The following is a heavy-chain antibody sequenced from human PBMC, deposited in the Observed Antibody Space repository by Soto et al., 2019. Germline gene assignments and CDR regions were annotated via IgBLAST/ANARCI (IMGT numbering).Heavy chain of an antibody. CDR1: GESFSDYY. CDR3: ATQEVGGSSVYTFDP. J-gene: IGHJ5*02. Sequence: SETLSLTCAVYGESFSDYYWTWIRQPPGKGLEWIGEMNHSGRSNYTPSLKSRVTISVDTSKNQFSLKLSSVTAADTAVYYCATQEVGGSSVYTFDPWGQGTLVTVSS. D-gene: IGHD1-26*01. CDR2: MNHSGRS. V-gene: IGHV4-34*01.